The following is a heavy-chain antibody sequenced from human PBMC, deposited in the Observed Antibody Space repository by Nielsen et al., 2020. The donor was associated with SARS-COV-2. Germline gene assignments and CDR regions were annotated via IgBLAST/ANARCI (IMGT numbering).Heavy chain of an antibody. V-gene: IGHV3-48*01. J-gene: IGHJ2*01. Sequence: GGSLRLSCTAPGFSFSSYGMNWVRQAPGKGLEWVSYISKSYTPIDYADSVKGRFTISRDNARNSLYLQMNSLRAEDTAVYYCARDPEGLFWYFDLWGRGTLVTVSS. CDR3: ARDPEGLFWYFDL. D-gene: IGHD3-3*01. CDR2: ISKSYTPI. CDR1: GFSFSSYG.